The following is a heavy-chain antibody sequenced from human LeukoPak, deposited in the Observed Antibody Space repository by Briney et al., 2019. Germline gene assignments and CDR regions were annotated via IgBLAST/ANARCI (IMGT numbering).Heavy chain of an antibody. CDR1: GYTFTGFY. CDR2: INPNSGGT. Sequence: ASVKVSCKASGYTFTGFYMHGVRLAPGQGLDWMGGINPNSGGTNYAQKFQGRVTMTRDTSISTAYMELSRLRSDDTAVYYCARGYNSGWSDYWGQGTLVTVSS. J-gene: IGHJ4*02. V-gene: IGHV1-2*02. D-gene: IGHD6-19*01. CDR3: ARGYNSGWSDY.